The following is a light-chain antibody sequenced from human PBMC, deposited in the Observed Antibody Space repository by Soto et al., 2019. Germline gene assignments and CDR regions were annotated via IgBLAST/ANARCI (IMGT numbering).Light chain of an antibody. Sequence: DIQVTKSPAALSASVGDRVTITCRASQSISSYLNWYQQKPGKAPKLLIYAASSLQSGVPSRFSGSGSGTDFTLAISSLQPEDFATYYSPQLNSYPHTFGHGTRLENK. V-gene: IGKV1-39*01. CDR1: QSISSY. J-gene: IGKJ5*01. CDR2: AAS. CDR3: PQLNSYPHT.